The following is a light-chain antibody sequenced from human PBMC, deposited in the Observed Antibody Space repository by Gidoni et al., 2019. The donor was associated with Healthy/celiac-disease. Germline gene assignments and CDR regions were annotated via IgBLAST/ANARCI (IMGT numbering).Light chain of an antibody. CDR1: QGLLYRGESTF. Sequence: DVVLTQSPHSLSVSLGQPASISCRSSQGLLYRGESTFRDWYQQRPGHSPRLLSFRVSRRDSGVPDRFSASGSGTDFTLKISRVEAEDVWVYYCLQRAHWPWTFGQGTKVEIK. CDR2: RVS. J-gene: IGKJ1*01. CDR3: LQRAHWPWT. V-gene: IGKV2-30*01.